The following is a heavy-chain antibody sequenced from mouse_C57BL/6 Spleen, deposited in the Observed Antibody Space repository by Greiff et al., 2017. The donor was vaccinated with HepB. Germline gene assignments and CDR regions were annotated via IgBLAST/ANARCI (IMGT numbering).Heavy chain of an antibody. D-gene: IGHD1-1*01. CDR1: GFTFKDYY. Sequence: EVQLQQSGAELVKPGASVKLSCTASGFTFKDYYMHWVKQRTEQGLEWIGRIDPEDGDTKYTPKFQGKATITADTSSNTAYLQLSSLTSEDAAVYYGAIDYDGSSCRYFDVWGTGTTVTVSS. CDR2: IDPEDGDT. V-gene: IGHV14-2*01. J-gene: IGHJ1*03. CDR3: AIDYDGSSCRYFDV.